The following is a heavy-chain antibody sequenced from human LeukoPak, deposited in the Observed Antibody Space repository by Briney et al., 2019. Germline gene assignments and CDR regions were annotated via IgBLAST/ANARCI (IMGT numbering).Heavy chain of an antibody. CDR2: IYYSGST. J-gene: IGHJ4*02. Sequence: SETLSLTCTVSGGSISSSSYYWGWIRQPPGKGLEWIGSIYYSGSTYYNPSLKSRVTISVDTSKNQFSLKLSSVTAADTAVYYCAREGIVYGDYVSWGQGTLVTVSS. CDR1: GGSISSSSYY. CDR3: AREGIVYGDYVS. V-gene: IGHV4-39*07. D-gene: IGHD4-17*01.